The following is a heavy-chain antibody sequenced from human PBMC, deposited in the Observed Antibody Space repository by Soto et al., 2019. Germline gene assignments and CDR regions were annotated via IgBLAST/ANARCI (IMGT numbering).Heavy chain of an antibody. Sequence: PSETLSLTCTVSGGSINSNNYYWAWIRQPPGKGLAWIASIYYDGSTYYNPSLKSRVTISIDTSKNQFSRRLRSVTAADTAIYYCSKVVVAATRHTDFDSWGQGTLVTVSS. CDR1: GGSINSNNYY. CDR3: SKVVVAATRHTDFDS. CDR2: IYYDGST. V-gene: IGHV4-39*01. D-gene: IGHD2-15*01. J-gene: IGHJ4*02.